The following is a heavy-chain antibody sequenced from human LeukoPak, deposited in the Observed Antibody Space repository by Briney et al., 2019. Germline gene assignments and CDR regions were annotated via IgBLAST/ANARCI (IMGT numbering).Heavy chain of an antibody. CDR2: ISGSGGST. CDR3: AKASGVQLYNYYGMDV. CDR1: GFTFGDYA. Sequence: GGSLRLSCTASGFTFGDYAMSWVRQAPGKGLEWVSSISGSGGSTNHADSVKGRFTISRDNSKNTLYVQMNSLRAEDTAVYYCAKASGVQLYNYYGMDVWGQGTTVTVSS. J-gene: IGHJ6*02. D-gene: IGHD2-15*01. V-gene: IGHV3-23*01.